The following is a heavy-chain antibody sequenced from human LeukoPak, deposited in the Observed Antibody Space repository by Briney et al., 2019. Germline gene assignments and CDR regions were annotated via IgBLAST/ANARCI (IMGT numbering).Heavy chain of an antibody. J-gene: IGHJ4*02. CDR3: ARDDLEYSSINTFDY. CDR1: GFTFSSFS. CDR2: ISSSSSYI. V-gene: IGHV3-21*01. D-gene: IGHD5-18*01. Sequence: GGSLRLSCAASGFTFSSFSMNWDRQAPGKGLEWVSSISSSSSYIFYADSVKGRFTISRDNAKNSLYLQMNSLRAEDTAVYYCARDDLEYSSINTFDYWGRGTLVTVSS.